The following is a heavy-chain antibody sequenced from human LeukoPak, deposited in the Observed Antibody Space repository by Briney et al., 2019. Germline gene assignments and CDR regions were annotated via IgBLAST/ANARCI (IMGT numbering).Heavy chain of an antibody. Sequence: SETLSLTCTVSGGSISSIDSYWGWIRQPPGKGLEWIGRVYHSGSTYYNPSLKSRVTISVDRSKNQFSLKLSSVTAADTAVYYCARSYYDSSACFDYWGQGTLVTVSS. V-gene: IGHV4-39*07. D-gene: IGHD3-22*01. J-gene: IGHJ4*02. CDR2: VYHSGST. CDR3: ARSYYDSSACFDY. CDR1: GGSISSIDSY.